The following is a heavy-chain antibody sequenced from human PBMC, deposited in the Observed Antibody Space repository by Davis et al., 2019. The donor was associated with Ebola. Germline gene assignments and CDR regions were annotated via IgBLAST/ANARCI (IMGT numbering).Heavy chain of an antibody. CDR3: ASQVATHSSSGFR. D-gene: IGHD6-6*01. Sequence: GESLKISCAASGFALSSHAMSWVRQAPEKGLEWVSAISSSSSYIYYADSVKGRFTISRDNAKNSLYLQMNSLRAEDTAVYYCASQVATHSSSGFRWGQGTLVTVSS. CDR1: GFALSSHA. V-gene: IGHV3-21*01. CDR2: ISSSSSYI. J-gene: IGHJ4*02.